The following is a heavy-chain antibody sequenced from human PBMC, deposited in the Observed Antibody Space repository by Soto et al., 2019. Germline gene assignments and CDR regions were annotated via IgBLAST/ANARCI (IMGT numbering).Heavy chain of an antibody. D-gene: IGHD2-15*01. Sequence: SETLSLTCTVSGGSISSYYWSWIRQPPGKGLEWIGYIYYSGSTNYNPSLKSRVTISVDTSKNQFSLKLNSVTAADTAVYYCARFPPYCSGGSCYLGYYGMDVWGPGTTVTVSS. CDR1: GGSISSYY. V-gene: IGHV4-59*01. CDR2: IYYSGST. CDR3: ARFPPYCSGGSCYLGYYGMDV. J-gene: IGHJ6*02.